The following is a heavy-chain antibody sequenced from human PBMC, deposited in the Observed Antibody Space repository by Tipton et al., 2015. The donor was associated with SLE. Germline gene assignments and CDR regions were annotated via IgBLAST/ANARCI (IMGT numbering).Heavy chain of an antibody. J-gene: IGHJ4*02. Sequence: TLSLTCTVSGGSISSYYWSWIRQPPGKGLEWIGYIYYSGSTNYNPSLKSRVTISVDTSKNQFSLKVGSVTAADTAVYYCARAPGQLWPWDYWGQGTLVTVSS. D-gene: IGHD5-18*01. CDR2: IYYSGST. CDR1: GGSISSYY. CDR3: ARAPGQLWPWDY. V-gene: IGHV4-59*12.